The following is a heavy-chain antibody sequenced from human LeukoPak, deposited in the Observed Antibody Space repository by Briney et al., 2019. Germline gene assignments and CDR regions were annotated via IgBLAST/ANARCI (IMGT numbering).Heavy chain of an antibody. CDR2: IYYSGST. V-gene: IGHV4-59*08. CDR1: GGSISRYY. D-gene: IGHD2/OR15-2a*01. J-gene: IGHJ4*02. Sequence: SETLSLTCTVSGGSISRYYWSWIRQPPGKGLESIGYIYYSGSTNYNPSLKSRVTISVDTSKNRFSLMLTSVTAADTAVYYCARHGGIRGIYYFDFWGQGALVTVSS. CDR3: ARHGGIRGIYYFDF.